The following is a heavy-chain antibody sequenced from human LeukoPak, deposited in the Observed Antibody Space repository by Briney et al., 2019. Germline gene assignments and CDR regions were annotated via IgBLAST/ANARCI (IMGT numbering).Heavy chain of an antibody. J-gene: IGHJ4*02. Sequence: GASVKVSCKASGYTFTAYYIYWVRQAPGQGLEWMRRIDPNTGGTNYGQKFQGRVTMTRDTSSSTAYMELDKLRSDDTAVYYCARDRHTSGYYYCDSWGQRTLVTVSS. D-gene: IGHD3-22*01. CDR1: GYTFTAYY. CDR3: ARDRHTSGYYYCDS. CDR2: IDPNTGGT. V-gene: IGHV1-2*06.